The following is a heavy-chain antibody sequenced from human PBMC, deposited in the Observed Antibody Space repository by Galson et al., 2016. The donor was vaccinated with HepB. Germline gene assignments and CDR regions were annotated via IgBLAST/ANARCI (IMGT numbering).Heavy chain of an antibody. CDR3: ASGESGTTLD. Sequence: SLRLSCAASGFTFYTFTMHWVRQSPGKGPECVAAISFDGSNRHYADSVRGRFTISRDKPRNTLYLQMDGLTTEDPAVYYCASGESGTTLDWGQGARVTVSS. CDR2: ISFDGSNR. V-gene: IGHV3-30-3*01. CDR1: GFTFYTFT. D-gene: IGHD4-23*01. J-gene: IGHJ4*02.